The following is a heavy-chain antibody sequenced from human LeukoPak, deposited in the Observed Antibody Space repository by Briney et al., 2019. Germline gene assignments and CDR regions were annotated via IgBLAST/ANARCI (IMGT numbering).Heavy chain of an antibody. CDR1: GFTSTTYA. V-gene: IGHV3-23*01. Sequence: GGSLRLSCVASGFTSTTYAMTWVRQAPGKGLEWVSSITSGGSTYYADSLKGRFTISRDNSKNTLFLQMNSLRAEDTAIYYCAKNGCSSTTCYSNWWGQGTPVTVSS. CDR2: ITSGGST. J-gene: IGHJ4*02. CDR3: AKNGCSSTTCYSNW. D-gene: IGHD2-2*01.